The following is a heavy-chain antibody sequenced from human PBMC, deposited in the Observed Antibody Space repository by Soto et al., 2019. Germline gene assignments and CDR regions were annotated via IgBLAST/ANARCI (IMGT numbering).Heavy chain of an antibody. D-gene: IGHD6-13*01. CDR2: IYWDDDK. Sequence: SGPTLVNPTQTLTLTCTFSGFSLSTSGVGVGWIRQPPGKALEWLALIYWDDDKCYSPSLKSRLTITKDTSKNQVVLTITNMDPVYISTYYCAHSYHSSSWPEYFQHWGQGTLVTVSS. CDR1: GFSLSTSGVG. V-gene: IGHV2-5*02. J-gene: IGHJ1*01. CDR3: AHSYHSSSWPEYFQH.